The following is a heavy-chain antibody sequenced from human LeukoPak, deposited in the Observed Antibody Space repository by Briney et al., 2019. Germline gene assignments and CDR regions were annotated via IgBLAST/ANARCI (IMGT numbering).Heavy chain of an antibody. Sequence: PGGSLRLSCAASGFTFDDYAMHWVRQAPGKGLEWVSGISWNSGSIGYADSVKGRFTISRDNAKNSLYLQMNSLRAEDTALYYCAKDRGNGNSYGDYYYYGMDVWGQGTTVTVSS. CDR1: GFTFDDYA. J-gene: IGHJ6*02. D-gene: IGHD5-18*01. CDR3: AKDRGNGNSYGDYYYYGMDV. V-gene: IGHV3-9*01. CDR2: ISWNSGSI.